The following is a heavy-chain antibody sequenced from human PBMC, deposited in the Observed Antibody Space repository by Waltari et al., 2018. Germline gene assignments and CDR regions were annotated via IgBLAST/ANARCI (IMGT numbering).Heavy chain of an antibody. V-gene: IGHV4-30-4*08. J-gene: IGHJ4*02. Sequence: QVQLQESGPGLVKPSQTLSLTCTVSGGSISSGDYYWSWSRQPPGTGLEWGGYIYYSSSTYYHPSLKSRVTISVDTSKNQFSLKLSSVTAAATAVYYCARDNGGGFDYWGQGTLVTVSS. D-gene: IGHD2-8*01. CDR1: GGSISSGDYY. CDR2: IYYSSST. CDR3: ARDNGGGFDY.